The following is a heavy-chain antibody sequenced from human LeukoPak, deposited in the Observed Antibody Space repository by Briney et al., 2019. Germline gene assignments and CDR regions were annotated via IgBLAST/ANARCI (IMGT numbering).Heavy chain of an antibody. CDR3: ARDHDYGALDY. CDR1: GFTFSSYW. V-gene: IGHV3-7*01. CDR2: IKQDGSER. D-gene: IGHD4-17*01. J-gene: IGHJ4*02. Sequence: GGSLRLSCAASGFTFSSYWMTWVRQAPGKGLEWVANIKQDGSERNYVDSVKGRFTISRDNAKNSLYLQMNSLRAEDTAVYYCARDHDYGALDYWGQGTLVTVSS.